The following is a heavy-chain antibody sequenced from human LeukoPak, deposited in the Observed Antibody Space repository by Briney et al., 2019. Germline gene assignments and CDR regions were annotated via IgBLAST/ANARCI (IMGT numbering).Heavy chain of an antibody. CDR3: AREGYCSSTSCQIDAFDI. V-gene: IGHV3-30*04. Sequence: GGSLRLSCAASGFTFSSYAMHWVRQAPGKGLEWVAVISYDGSNKCYADSVKGRFTISRDNSKNTLYLQMNSLRAEDTAVYYCAREGYCSSTSCQIDAFDIWGQGTMVTVSS. D-gene: IGHD2-2*01. CDR2: ISYDGSNK. J-gene: IGHJ3*02. CDR1: GFTFSSYA.